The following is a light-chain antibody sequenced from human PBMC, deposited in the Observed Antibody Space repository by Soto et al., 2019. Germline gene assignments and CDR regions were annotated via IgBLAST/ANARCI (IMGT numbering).Light chain of an antibody. CDR3: QQRSNWPPT. CDR1: QSVSSY. CDR2: DAS. V-gene: IGKV3-11*01. Sequence: EIVLTQSPASLSLSPGERVTLSCRASQSVSSYLVWYQQKLGQAPRLLIYDASNRATGTPARFSGSGSGTDFTLTISSLEPEDSAVYYCQQRSNWPPTFGQGTKLEIK. J-gene: IGKJ2*01.